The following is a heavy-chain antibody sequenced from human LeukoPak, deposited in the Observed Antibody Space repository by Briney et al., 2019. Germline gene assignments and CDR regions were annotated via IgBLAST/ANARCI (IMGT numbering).Heavy chain of an antibody. Sequence: SVKVSCKASGGTFSSYAISWVRQAPGQGLEWMGRINPILDISNYAQKFQDRVTITADKFSATVYMELSSLRSEDTAIYYCAREKWSSSGWMTNWGQGTLVAVSS. CDR2: INPILDIS. CDR3: AREKWSSSGWMTN. J-gene: IGHJ4*02. CDR1: GGTFSSYA. V-gene: IGHV1-69*04. D-gene: IGHD6-25*01.